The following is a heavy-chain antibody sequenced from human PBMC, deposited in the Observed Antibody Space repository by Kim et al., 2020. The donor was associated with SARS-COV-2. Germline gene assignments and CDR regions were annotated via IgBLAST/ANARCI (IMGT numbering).Heavy chain of an antibody. Sequence: ASVKVSCKASGYTFTSYAMNWVRQAPGQGLEWLGWINTNTGNPTNAQGFTGRFVFSLDTSVSTAYLQISSLKAEDTAVYYCARDRFGTRYVELFQPFDYWVQGTLVTGAS. V-gene: IGHV7-4-1*02. CDR2: INTNTGNP. CDR1: GYTFTSYA. J-gene: IGHJ4*02. D-gene: IGHD3-10*01. CDR3: ARDRFGTRYVELFQPFDY.